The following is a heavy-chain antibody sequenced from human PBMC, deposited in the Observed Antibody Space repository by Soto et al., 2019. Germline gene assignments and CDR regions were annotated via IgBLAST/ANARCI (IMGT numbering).Heavy chain of an antibody. D-gene: IGHD6-19*01. CDR1: GFTFSSYS. Sequence: EVQLVESGGGLVKPGGSLRLSCAASGFTFSSYSMNWVRQAPGKGLEWVSSISSSSSYIYYADSVKGRFTISRDNAKNSLYLQMNSLRAEDTAVYYCASMAGSSGWYWNFDYWGQGTLVTVSS. CDR2: ISSSSSYI. J-gene: IGHJ4*02. CDR3: ASMAGSSGWYWNFDY. V-gene: IGHV3-21*01.